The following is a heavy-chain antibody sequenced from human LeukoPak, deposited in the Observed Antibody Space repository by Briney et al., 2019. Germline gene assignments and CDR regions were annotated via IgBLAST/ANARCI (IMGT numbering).Heavy chain of an antibody. CDR2: IIPIFDTA. CDR3: ARGRSISSSWYNY. D-gene: IGHD6-13*01. J-gene: IGHJ4*02. V-gene: IGHV1-69*06. Sequence: SVKVSCTASGGTFSSYAISWVRQAPGQGLEWMGGIIPIFDTANYAQKFQGRVTITADKSTSTAYMELSSLRSEDTAVYYCARGRSISSSWYNYWGQGTLVTVSS. CDR1: GGTFSSYA.